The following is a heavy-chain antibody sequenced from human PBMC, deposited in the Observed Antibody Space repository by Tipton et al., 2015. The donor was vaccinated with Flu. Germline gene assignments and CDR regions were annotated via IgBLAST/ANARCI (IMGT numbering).Heavy chain of an antibody. D-gene: IGHD3-3*01. J-gene: IGHJ6*02. CDR1: GYSITTGYS. V-gene: IGHV4-38-2*02. CDR3: AREAYDFWRGVDV. Sequence: LRLSCDVSGYSITTGYSWGWIRQPPGKGLEWIGSLYHNGSAYYTPSLKSRVTISVDTSKNQFSLKLYFVTAADTAVYYCAREAYDFWRGVDVWGQGTTVTVSS. CDR2: LYHNGSA.